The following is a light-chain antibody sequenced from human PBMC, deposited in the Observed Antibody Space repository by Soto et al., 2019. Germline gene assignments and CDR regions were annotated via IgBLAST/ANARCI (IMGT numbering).Light chain of an antibody. CDR1: QTISNF. V-gene: IGKV1-39*01. J-gene: IGKJ2*01. CDR2: AAS. CDR3: QQSYTAPHT. Sequence: DIHMTQSPSSLSASVGDRVTISCRASQTISNFLNWYQQKPGKAPELLINAASNLQSGVPSRFSGSGSGTDFTLTISSLQPEDFATYYCQQSYTAPHTFCQGTKLEIK.